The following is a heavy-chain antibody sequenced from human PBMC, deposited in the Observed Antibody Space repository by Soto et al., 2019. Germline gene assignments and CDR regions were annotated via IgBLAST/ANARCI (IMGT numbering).Heavy chain of an antibody. Sequence: SETLSLTCTVSGGSIGAYYWSWTRQPPGKGLEWIGYIYYSGTTNYNPSLNSRVTISVDRSKNQFSLKLSSVTAADTAVYYCARGPYCSGGSCLGNYFDYWGQGTLVTVSS. CDR1: GGSIGAYY. J-gene: IGHJ4*02. CDR2: IYYSGTT. V-gene: IGHV4-59*12. CDR3: ARGPYCSGGSCLGNYFDY. D-gene: IGHD2-15*01.